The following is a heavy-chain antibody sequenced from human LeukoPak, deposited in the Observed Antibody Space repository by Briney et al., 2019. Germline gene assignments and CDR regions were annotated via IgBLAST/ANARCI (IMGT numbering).Heavy chain of an antibody. Sequence: PGGSLRLSCSASGFSFSSFWMHWIRQAPGKGLVWVSRIISDGSSTDYADSVKGRFTISRDNSKNTLYLQMNSLRAEDTAVYYCARADLNSYGPLCFDYWGQGTLVTVSS. CDR1: GFSFSSFW. V-gene: IGHV3-74*01. J-gene: IGHJ4*02. CDR3: ARADLNSYGPLCFDY. CDR2: IISDGSST. D-gene: IGHD5-18*01.